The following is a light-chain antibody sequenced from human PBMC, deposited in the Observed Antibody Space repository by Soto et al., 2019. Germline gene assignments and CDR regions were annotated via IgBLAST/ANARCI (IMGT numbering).Light chain of an antibody. Sequence: DIPMTQSASSLSASVGDRVTITCQASQVISNYLNWYQQKPGKAPKLLIYDISTLEIGVPSRFSGSGSGTDFTFTITGLQPEDIATYYCQQYENLPYTFDQGTKLEI. CDR3: QQYENLPYT. CDR1: QVISNY. V-gene: IGKV1-33*01. CDR2: DIS. J-gene: IGKJ2*01.